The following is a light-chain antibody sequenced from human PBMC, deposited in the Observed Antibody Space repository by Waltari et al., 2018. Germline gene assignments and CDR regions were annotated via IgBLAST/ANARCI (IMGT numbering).Light chain of an antibody. J-gene: IGKJ2*01. CDR2: EAT. V-gene: IGKV3-11*01. CDR1: QSVRRY. CDR3: QQYSDWPPT. Sequence: EFVLTQSPATLSSSPGARATLSCRASQSVRRYLAWYQQKPGQAPRLLIFEATKRATGIPARFSGSGSGTDFTLTISNLDPADFASYYCQQYSDWPPTFGQGTKLEIK.